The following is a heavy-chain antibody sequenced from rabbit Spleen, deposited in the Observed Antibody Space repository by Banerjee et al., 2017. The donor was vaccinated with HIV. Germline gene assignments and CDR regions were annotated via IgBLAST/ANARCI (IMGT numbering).Heavy chain of an antibody. D-gene: IGHD2-1*01. CDR3: ARAASNYHYYGL. J-gene: IGHJ4*01. V-gene: IGHV1S45*01. CDR2: IGTSTRNN. Sequence: QEQLEESGGDLVKPEGSLTLTCKASGFTLSSCWMCWVRQAPGKGPEWIGCIGTSTRNNYYASWAKGRFTISKTSSTTVTLQMTSLTAADTATYFCARAASNYHYYGLWGQGTLVTVS. CDR1: GFTLSSCW.